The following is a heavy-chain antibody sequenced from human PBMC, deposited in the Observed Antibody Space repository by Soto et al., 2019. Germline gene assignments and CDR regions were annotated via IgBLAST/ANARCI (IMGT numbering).Heavy chain of an antibody. V-gene: IGHV4-39*01. J-gene: IGHJ4*03. Sequence: SETLSLTCTVTGDSINSRSYYWGWIRQPPGKGLEWIGSIYYSGRTYNNPSLRSRVSMSIATSKDQFSLKLKSVTAADTALYFCAGQGTSGVPHGYFDVCGPGPLVTVSS. CDR1: GDSINSRSYY. CDR3: AGQGTSGVPHGYFDV. CDR2: IYYSGRT. D-gene: IGHD3-10*01.